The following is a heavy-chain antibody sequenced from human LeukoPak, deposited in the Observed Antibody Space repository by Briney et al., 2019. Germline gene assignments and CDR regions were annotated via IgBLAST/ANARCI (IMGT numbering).Heavy chain of an antibody. Sequence: SETLSLTCTVSAGSINRFYWNWIQQSPGKGLEWIGYIHRSGSTKYNPSLQSRVTMSMDTSKNQVSLKLSSVSAADSAVYSCATNTGSYFAWFDYWGQGTLVTVSS. CDR3: ATNTGSYFAWFDY. V-gene: IGHV4-59*03. J-gene: IGHJ4*02. D-gene: IGHD1-26*01. CDR1: AGSINRFY. CDR2: IHRSGST.